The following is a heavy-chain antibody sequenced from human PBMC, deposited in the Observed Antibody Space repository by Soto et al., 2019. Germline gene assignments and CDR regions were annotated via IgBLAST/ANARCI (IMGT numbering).Heavy chain of an antibody. CDR2: IIPIFGTA. J-gene: IGHJ4*02. D-gene: IGHD5-12*01. V-gene: IGHV1-69*01. CDR1: GGTFSSYA. Sequence: QVQLVQSGAEVKKPGSSVKVSCKASGGTFSSYAISWVRQAPGQGLEWMGGIIPIFGTANYAQKFQGRVTITADESTSTAYMELSSLRSEDTAVYYCARGVIRLRGWLQLGAGFDHWGQGTLVTVSS. CDR3: ARGVIRLRGWLQLGAGFDH.